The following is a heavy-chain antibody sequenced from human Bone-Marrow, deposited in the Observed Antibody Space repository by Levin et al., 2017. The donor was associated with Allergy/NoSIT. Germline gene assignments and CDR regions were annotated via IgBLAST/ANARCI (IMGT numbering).Heavy chain of an antibody. Sequence: PGESLKISCAASGITFNKAWMSWVRQAPGKGLEWIGRIKSKSDGETTQYAAPVQGRFIISRDDSKNTVYLQMNSLNSEDTAVYYCSTARDGMFDWGQGTLVTVSS. CDR2: IKSKSDGETT. CDR3: STARDGMFD. J-gene: IGHJ4*02. CDR1: GITFNKAW. D-gene: IGHD3-10*02. V-gene: IGHV3-15*01.